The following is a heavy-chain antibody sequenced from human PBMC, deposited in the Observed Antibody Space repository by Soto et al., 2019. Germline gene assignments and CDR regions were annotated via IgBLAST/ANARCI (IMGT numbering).Heavy chain of an antibody. D-gene: IGHD2-2*01. V-gene: IGHV3-21*01. CDR2: IANGDNHI. J-gene: IGHJ3*02. CDR1: GFTFSEYS. Sequence: EVQVVDSGGGLVKPGGSLRLSCSASGFTFSEYSFLWVRQAPGKGLEWLSFIANGDNHIFYSDSVKGRFTISRDNAKNSVYLQLSSLRADDSAVYYCARENGHCTDACNRGAFDIWGQGTMVTVSS. CDR3: ARENGHCTDACNRGAFDI.